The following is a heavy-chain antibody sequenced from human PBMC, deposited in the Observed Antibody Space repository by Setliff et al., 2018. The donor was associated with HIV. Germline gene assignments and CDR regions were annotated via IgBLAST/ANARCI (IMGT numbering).Heavy chain of an antibody. CDR2: ISSSGNTR. D-gene: IGHD3-10*01. V-gene: IGHV3-23*01. CDR1: GFTFSAYR. Sequence: PGESLRLSCAASGFTFSAYRMNWVRQAPGKGLEWVSSISSSGNTRYYADSVKGRFTISRDNSKNTLYLRMNSLRAEDTAVYYCAQAQTSVSGSYYQYLQHWGQGTLVTVSS. CDR3: AQAQTSVSGSYYQYLQH. J-gene: IGHJ1*01.